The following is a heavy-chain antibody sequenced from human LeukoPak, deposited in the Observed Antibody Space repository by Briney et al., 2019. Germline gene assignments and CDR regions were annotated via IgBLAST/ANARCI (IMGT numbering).Heavy chain of an antibody. V-gene: IGHV3-13*05. CDR1: GFSFSSYD. CDR3: ARGRYTGAFDI. D-gene: IGHD7-27*01. CDR2: IGTAGDP. J-gene: IGHJ3*02. Sequence: PGGSMRLACVASGFSFSSYDMHWDRQATGKVLEWVSAIGTAGDPYYPGSVKGRFTISRENAKNSLYLQMNSLRAGDTAVYYCARGRYTGAFDIWGQGTMVTVSS.